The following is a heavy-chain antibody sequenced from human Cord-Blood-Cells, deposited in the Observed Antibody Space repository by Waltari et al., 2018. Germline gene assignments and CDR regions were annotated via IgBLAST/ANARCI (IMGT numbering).Heavy chain of an antibody. V-gene: IGHV1-69*01. CDR3: ASNEYPLVLAFDI. Sequence: QVQLVQSGAEVKKPGSSVKVSCKASGGTFSSYAISWVRQAPGQGLEWMRGIIPIFGTANYAQKFQGRVTITAEESTSIAYMELSSLRSEDTAVYYCASNEYPLVLAFDIWGQGTMVTVSS. CDR1: GGTFSSYA. CDR2: IIPIFGTA. D-gene: IGHD2-8*01. J-gene: IGHJ3*02.